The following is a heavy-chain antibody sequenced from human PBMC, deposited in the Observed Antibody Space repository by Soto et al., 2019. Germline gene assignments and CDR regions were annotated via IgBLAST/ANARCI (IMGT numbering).Heavy chain of an antibody. CDR1: GGSISSGGYS. V-gene: IGHV4-61*08. J-gene: IGHJ4*02. CDR3: ARHLRLAAAGTGAIDY. Sequence: SETLSLTCAVSGGSISSGGYSWSWIRQTPGKGLEWIGYIYLGGSINYNPSFKSRVIISVDTSKNQFSVRLSSVTAADAAVYYCARHLRLAAAGTGAIDYWGRGTLVTVSS. D-gene: IGHD6-13*01. CDR2: IYLGGSI.